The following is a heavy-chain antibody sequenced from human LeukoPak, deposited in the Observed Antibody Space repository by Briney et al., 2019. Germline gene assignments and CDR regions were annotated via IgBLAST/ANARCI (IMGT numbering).Heavy chain of an antibody. CDR1: GGSISSGSYY. J-gene: IGHJ3*02. D-gene: IGHD3-16*02. CDR2: IYTSGST. Sequence: SQTLSLTCTVSGGSISSGSYYWSWIRQPAGKGLEWIGRIYTSGSTNYNPSLKSRVTISVDTSKNQFSLKLSSVTAADTAVYYCARHRDDYVWGSYRYSRADAFDIWGQGTMVTVSS. CDR3: ARHRDDYVWGSYRYSRADAFDI. V-gene: IGHV4-61*02.